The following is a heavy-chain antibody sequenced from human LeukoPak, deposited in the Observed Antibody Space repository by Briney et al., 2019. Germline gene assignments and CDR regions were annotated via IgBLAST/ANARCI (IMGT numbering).Heavy chain of an antibody. CDR2: INPNSGGT. Sequence: GASAKVSCKASGYTFTDYYIHWVRQAPGQGLEWMGRINPNSGGTNYAQKFQGRVTMTRDTSISTAYMELSRLRSDDTAVYYCARGSIVVIPAAVLYDAFDIWGQGTMVTVSS. J-gene: IGHJ3*02. D-gene: IGHD2-2*02. V-gene: IGHV1-2*06. CDR1: GYTFTDYY. CDR3: ARGSIVVIPAAVLYDAFDI.